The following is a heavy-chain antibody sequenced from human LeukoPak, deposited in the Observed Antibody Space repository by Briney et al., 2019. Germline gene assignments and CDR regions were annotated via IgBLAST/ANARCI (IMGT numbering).Heavy chain of an antibody. Sequence: PSETLSLSCTVSGGSISSYYWSWIRQPAGKGLEWIGRIYTSGSTNYNPSLKSRVTMSVDTSKNQFSLKLSSVTAADTAVYYCARTITFGGVIAHFDYWGQGTLVTVSS. D-gene: IGHD3-16*02. CDR1: GGSISSYY. V-gene: IGHV4-4*07. CDR2: IYTSGST. J-gene: IGHJ4*02. CDR3: ARTITFGGVIAHFDY.